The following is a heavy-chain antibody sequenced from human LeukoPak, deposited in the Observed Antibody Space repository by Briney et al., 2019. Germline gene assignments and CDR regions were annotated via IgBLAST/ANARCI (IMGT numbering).Heavy chain of an antibody. CDR1: RFTVSSNY. CDR3: ARELREHGVFDI. V-gene: IGHV3-53*01. Sequence: GGSLRLSCAASRFTVSSNYMSWVRQAPGKGLEWVSEIYSDGSTYYAASVKGRFSISRDNSKNTVYLQMSSLRAEGTAIYYCARELREHGVFDIWGQGTMVTVSS. CDR2: IYSDGST. D-gene: IGHD1-26*01. J-gene: IGHJ3*02.